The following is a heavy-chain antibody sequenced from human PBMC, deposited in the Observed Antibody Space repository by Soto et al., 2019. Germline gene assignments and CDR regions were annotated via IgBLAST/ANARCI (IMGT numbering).Heavy chain of an antibody. CDR2: RSVNGRTR. J-gene: IGHJ5*02. CDR1: GFTFSNYE. Sequence: GGTLTLSCTASGFTFSNYEMNWVWHAPGQXQDWDSYRSVNGRTRSYANSAQGRFIIPTDNAKKSLFLQMDSLRAEATAVYHCATDGSPHAPLAGLYDLFDPWGQGTQVTVSS. D-gene: IGHD6-19*01. CDR3: ATDGSPHAPLAGLYDLFDP. V-gene: IGHV3-48*03.